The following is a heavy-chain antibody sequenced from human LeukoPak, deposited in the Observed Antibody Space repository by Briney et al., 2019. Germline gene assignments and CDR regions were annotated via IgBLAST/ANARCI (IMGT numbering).Heavy chain of an antibody. CDR2: IIPIFGTA. CDR3: ARSSRTRPYHPYSSSTLGLGFDP. Sequence: GASVKVSCKASGGTFSSYAISWVRQTPGQGLEWMGGIIPIFGTANYAQKFQGRVTITADKSTSTAYMELSSLRSEDTAVYYCARSSRTRPYHPYSSSTLGLGFDPWGQGTLVTVSS. D-gene: IGHD6-6*01. J-gene: IGHJ5*02. V-gene: IGHV1-69*06. CDR1: GGTFSSYA.